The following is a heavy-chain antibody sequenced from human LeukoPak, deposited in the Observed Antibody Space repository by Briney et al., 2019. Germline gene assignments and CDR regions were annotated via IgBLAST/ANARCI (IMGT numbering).Heavy chain of an antibody. Sequence: GGSLRLSCAASGFTFSSYWMSWVRQAPGKGLEWVANIKQDGSEKYYVDSVKGRFTISRDNAKNSLYLQMNSLRAEDTAVYYCAREVVLNSSSWYVFYYYYYMDVWGKGTTVTVSS. D-gene: IGHD6-13*01. V-gene: IGHV3-7*01. CDR2: IKQDGSEK. J-gene: IGHJ6*03. CDR1: GFTFSSYW. CDR3: AREVVLNSSSWYVFYYYYYMDV.